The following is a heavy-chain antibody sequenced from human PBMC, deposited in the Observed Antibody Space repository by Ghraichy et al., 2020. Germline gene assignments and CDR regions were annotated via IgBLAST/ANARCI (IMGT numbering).Heavy chain of an antibody. J-gene: IGHJ4*02. CDR2: ISGSGGST. V-gene: IGHV3-23*01. D-gene: IGHD6-19*01. Sequence: GGSLRLSCAASGFTFSSYAMSWVRQAPGKGLEWVSAISGSGGSTYYADSVKGRFTISRDNSKNPLYLQMNSLRAEDTAVYYCAKDLGYSSGWPKDYWGQGTLVTVSS. CDR1: GFTFSSYA. CDR3: AKDLGYSSGWPKDY.